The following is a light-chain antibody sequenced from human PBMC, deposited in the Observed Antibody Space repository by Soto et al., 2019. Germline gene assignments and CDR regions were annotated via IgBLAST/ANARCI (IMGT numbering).Light chain of an antibody. CDR1: QTIGNY. CDR2: DAS. CDR3: QQRSDWPPIT. J-gene: IGKJ5*01. Sequence: IELTQSPATLSLSPGERATLSCRASQTIGNYLAWYQQKPGQAPRLLIYDASHRATGIPARFSGSGSGTGVTLTIGRLEPEDFAVYYWQQRSDWPPITFGQGTRLDIK. V-gene: IGKV3-11*01.